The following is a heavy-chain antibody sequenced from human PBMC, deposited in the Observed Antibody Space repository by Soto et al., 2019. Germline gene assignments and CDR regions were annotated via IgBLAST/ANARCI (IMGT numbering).Heavy chain of an antibody. Sequence: QVQLVESGGGVVQPGRSLRLSCAASGFTFSSYGMHWVRQAPGKGLEWVAVISYDGSNKYYADSVKGRFTISRDNSKNTLYLQMKSLRAEDTAVYYCAKDLKVVRGNYYYYYGMDVWGQGTTVTVSS. D-gene: IGHD3-10*01. J-gene: IGHJ6*02. CDR3: AKDLKVVRGNYYYYYGMDV. CDR2: ISYDGSNK. V-gene: IGHV3-30*18. CDR1: GFTFSSYG.